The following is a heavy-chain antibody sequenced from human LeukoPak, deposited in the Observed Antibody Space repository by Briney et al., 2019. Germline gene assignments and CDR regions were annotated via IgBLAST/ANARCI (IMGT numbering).Heavy chain of an antibody. CDR1: GGTFSSYA. J-gene: IGHJ3*02. CDR2: INPILGIA. Sequence: SVKVSCKASGGTFSSYAISWVRQAPGQGLEWMGRINPILGIANYAQKFQGRVTITADKSTSTAYMELSSLRSEDTAVYYCARGGMISSLDAFDIWGQGTMVTVSS. V-gene: IGHV1-69*04. CDR3: ARGGMISSLDAFDI. D-gene: IGHD1-26*01.